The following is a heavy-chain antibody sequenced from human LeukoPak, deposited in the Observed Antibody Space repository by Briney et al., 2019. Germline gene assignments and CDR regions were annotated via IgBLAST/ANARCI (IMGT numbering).Heavy chain of an antibody. CDR3: AKNSLMTTVTTSDH. J-gene: IGHJ4*02. CDR2: ISGSGGST. Sequence: GGSLRLSCAASRFSFSIYAMSWVRQAPGKGLEWVSGISGSGGSTYYADSVKGRFTISRDNSKNTLYLQMNSLRAEDTAVYYCAKNSLMTTVTTSDHWGQGTLVTVSS. V-gene: IGHV3-23*01. CDR1: RFSFSIYA. D-gene: IGHD4-11*01.